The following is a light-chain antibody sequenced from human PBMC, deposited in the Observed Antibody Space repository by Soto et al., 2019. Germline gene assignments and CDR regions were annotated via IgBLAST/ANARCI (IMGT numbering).Light chain of an antibody. Sequence: DIQMTQSPSTLSASVGDRVTITCRASQSISSSLAWHQQKPGKAPNLLIYKASSLEDGVPSRFSGSGSGTEFTLTISSLQSEDFAVYYCQHQGTFGQGTKVEIK. CDR1: QSISSS. CDR2: KAS. CDR3: QHQGT. J-gene: IGKJ1*01. V-gene: IGKV1-5*03.